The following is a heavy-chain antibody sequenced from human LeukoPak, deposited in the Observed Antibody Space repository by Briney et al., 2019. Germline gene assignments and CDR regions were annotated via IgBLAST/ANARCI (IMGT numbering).Heavy chain of an antibody. V-gene: IGHV4-39*01. J-gene: IGHJ3*02. D-gene: IGHD2-15*01. CDR1: GGSISSSSYY. Sequence: SETLSLTCTVSGGSISSSSYYWGWIRQPPGKGLEWIGSIYYSGSTYYNPCLKSRVTISVDTSKNQFSLKLSSVTAADTAVYYCARPKTYSDAFDIWGQGTMVTVSS. CDR3: ARPKTYSDAFDI. CDR2: IYYSGST.